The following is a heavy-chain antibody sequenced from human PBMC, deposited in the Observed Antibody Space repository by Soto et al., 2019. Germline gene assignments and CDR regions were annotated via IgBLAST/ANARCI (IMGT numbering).Heavy chain of an antibody. CDR1: GFSFGDSA. D-gene: IGHD6-19*01. V-gene: IGHV3-49*03. CDR3: TRRYSSGWYWFDP. J-gene: IGHJ5*02. Sequence: PGWSLRLSCTASGFSFGDSAMSWFRQAPGKGLEWVGFIRSKAYSGTTEYAASVRGRFTISRDDSKSIAYLQMNSLKTEDTAVYYCTRRYSSGWYWFDPWGQGT. CDR2: IRSKAYSGTT.